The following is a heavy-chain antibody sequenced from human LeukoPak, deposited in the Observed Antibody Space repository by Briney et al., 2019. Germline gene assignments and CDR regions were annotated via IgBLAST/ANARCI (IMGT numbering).Heavy chain of an antibody. CDR2: ISAYNGNT. CDR1: GYTFTSYG. CDR3: ARAVGSGWYEEDRADY. D-gene: IGHD6-19*01. J-gene: IGHJ4*02. V-gene: IGHV1-18*01. Sequence: GASVKVSCKASGYTFTSYGVSWVRQAPGRGLEWMGWISAYNGNTNYAQKVQGRVTMTTDTSTTTAYMELRSLRSDDTAVYYCARAVGSGWYEEDRADYWGQGTLVTVSS.